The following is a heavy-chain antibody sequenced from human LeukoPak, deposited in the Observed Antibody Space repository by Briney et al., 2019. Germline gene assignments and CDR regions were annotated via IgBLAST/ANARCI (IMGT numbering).Heavy chain of an antibody. J-gene: IGHJ4*02. CDR3: ATDRPEGGSSGGFDY. CDR2: FDPEDGET. D-gene: IGHD6-19*01. CDR1: GYTLTELS. Sequence: ASVKVSCKVSGYTLTELSMRWVRQAPGKGLEWMGGFDPEDGETIYAQKFQGRVTMTEDTSTDTAYMELSSLRSEDTAVYYCATDRPEGGSSGGFDYWGQGTLVTVSS. V-gene: IGHV1-24*01.